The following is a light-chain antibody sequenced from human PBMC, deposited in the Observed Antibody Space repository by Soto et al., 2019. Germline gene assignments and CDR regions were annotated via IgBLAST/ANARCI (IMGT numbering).Light chain of an antibody. Sequence: DIQMTQSPSSLSSSVGDRVTITCRASQSISSYLNWYQQKPGKAPNLLIYAASSLQSGVPSRFSGSGSGTHFTLTISSLQPEDFATYYCQHIHSIPITFGQGTRLEIK. CDR1: QSISSY. J-gene: IGKJ5*01. CDR3: QHIHSIPIT. V-gene: IGKV1-39*01. CDR2: AAS.